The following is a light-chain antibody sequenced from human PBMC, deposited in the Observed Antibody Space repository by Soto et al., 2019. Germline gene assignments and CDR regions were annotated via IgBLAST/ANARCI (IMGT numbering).Light chain of an antibody. CDR1: QSVLSSSNNKNY. Sequence: DVVMTQSPDSLAVSLGERATINCKSSQSVLSSSNNKNYLAWYQQKPGQPPKLLIYWASTRESGVPDRFSGSGSGRDFTLTISSLQADDVAVYYCQQYFSTPWTFGQGTKVEIK. CDR3: QQYFSTPWT. V-gene: IGKV4-1*01. J-gene: IGKJ1*01. CDR2: WAS.